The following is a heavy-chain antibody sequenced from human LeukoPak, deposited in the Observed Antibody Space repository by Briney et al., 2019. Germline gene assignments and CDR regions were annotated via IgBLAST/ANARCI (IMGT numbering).Heavy chain of an antibody. CDR2: VYNTGST. CDR3: ARLGTSYRWESYRLHPTFYFDF. J-gene: IGHJ4*02. CDR1: GDDMTTFY. D-gene: IGHD3-16*02. Sequence: SETLSLTCSVFGDDMTTFYWSWLRQPPGKGLEWIGYVYNTGSTIYNPSLKSRVYISVDRANKQFSLGLNSVSATDTAVYYCARLGTSYRWESYRLHPTFYFDFWGPGILVTVSS. V-gene: IGHV4-59*08.